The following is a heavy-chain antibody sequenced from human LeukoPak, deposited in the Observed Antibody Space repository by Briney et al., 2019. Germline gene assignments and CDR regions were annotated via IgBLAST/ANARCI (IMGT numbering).Heavy chain of an antibody. V-gene: IGHV3-21*01. CDR3: ARVFISGIVVVPAAQINYYYYYYMDV. D-gene: IGHD2-2*01. Sequence: PGGSLRLSCAASEFTFSSYSMNWVRQAPGKGLEWVSSISSSSNYIYYADSVKGRFTISRDNAKNSLYLQMNSVRAEDTAVYYCARVFISGIVVVPAAQINYYYYYYMDVWGKGTTVTVSS. J-gene: IGHJ6*03. CDR2: ISSSSNYI. CDR1: EFTFSSYS.